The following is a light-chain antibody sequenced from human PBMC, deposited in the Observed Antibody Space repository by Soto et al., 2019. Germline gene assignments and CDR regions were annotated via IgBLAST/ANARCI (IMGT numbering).Light chain of an antibody. CDR3: QQYYLYWT. V-gene: IGKV1-5*01. CDR2: DTS. Sequence: DIQMTQSPSTLSASVGDMVTITCRASQSVGTYLAWYQQEPGKAPNLLIYDTSSLESGVPSRFSGSGSGTGFTLTISSLQPDDFATYYCQQYYLYWTFGQGTKVDIK. J-gene: IGKJ1*01. CDR1: QSVGTY.